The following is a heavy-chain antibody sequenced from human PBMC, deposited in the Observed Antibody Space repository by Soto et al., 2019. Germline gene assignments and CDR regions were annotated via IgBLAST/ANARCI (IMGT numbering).Heavy chain of an antibody. CDR3: ARNWGFLEWLSPTYYYYMDV. D-gene: IGHD3-3*01. CDR2: IYYSGST. J-gene: IGHJ6*03. V-gene: IGHV4-61*01. CDR1: GGSVSSSRSY. Sequence: SETLSLTCNVSGGSVSSSRSYWAWIRQPPGKGLEWIAYIYYSGSTNYNPSLASRVTISVDTSKNQFSLKLSSVTAADTAVYYCARNWGFLEWLSPTYYYYMDVWGKGTTVTVSS.